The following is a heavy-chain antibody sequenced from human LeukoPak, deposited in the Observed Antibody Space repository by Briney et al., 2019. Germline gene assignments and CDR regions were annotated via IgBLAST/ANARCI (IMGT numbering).Heavy chain of an antibody. D-gene: IGHD3-3*01. CDR1: GYTFTSSD. V-gene: IGHV1-8*01. J-gene: IGHJ5*02. Sequence: ASVKVSCKASGYTFTSSDINWVRQATGQGLEWMGWMSPYSDNTGYAQKFQGRVTMTRNTSISTAYMELSSLRSEDTAVYYCARGLEWLTRRHTWFDPWGQGTLVTVSS. CDR2: MSPYSDNT. CDR3: ARGLEWLTRRHTWFDP.